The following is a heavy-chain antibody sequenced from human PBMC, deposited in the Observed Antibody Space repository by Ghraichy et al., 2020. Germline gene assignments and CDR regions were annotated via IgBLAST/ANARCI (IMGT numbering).Heavy chain of an antibody. CDR2: ISSNGGST. CDR1: GFTFSSYA. CDR3: ARDPAFYPSYYYGMDV. Sequence: GSLNISCAASGFTFSSYAMHWVRQAPGKGLEYVSAISSNGGSTYYANSVKGRFTISRDNSKNTLYLQMGSLRAEDMAVYYCARDPAFYPSYYYGMDVWGQGTTVTVSS. J-gene: IGHJ6*02. V-gene: IGHV3-64*01. D-gene: IGHD2/OR15-2a*01.